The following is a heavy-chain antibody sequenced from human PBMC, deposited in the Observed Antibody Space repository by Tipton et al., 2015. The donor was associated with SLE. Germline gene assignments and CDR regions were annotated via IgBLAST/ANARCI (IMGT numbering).Heavy chain of an antibody. V-gene: IGHV4-34*01. CDR3: ARVVTVGAAHYYDIDV. CDR1: GGSFSGYS. CDR2: IDHFGNT. Sequence: TLSLTCAVYGGSFSGYSWSWIRQPPGKGLEWIGEIDHFGNTNYNPSLKSRVTVSVDTSKNQFSLKLGSLTAADTAVYYCARVVTVGAAHYYDIDVWGQGTRVTVSS. J-gene: IGHJ6*02. D-gene: IGHD2-21*02.